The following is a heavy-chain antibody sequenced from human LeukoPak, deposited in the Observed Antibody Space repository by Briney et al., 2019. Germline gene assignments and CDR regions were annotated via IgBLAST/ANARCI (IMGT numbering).Heavy chain of an antibody. CDR2: IYTSGCT. V-gene: IGHV4-4*07. CDR3: ARAMGYSDYQAVRTYYYYGMDV. CDR1: GGSISSYY. D-gene: IGHD4-11*01. J-gene: IGHJ6*02. Sequence: SETLSLTCTVSGGSISSYYWSWIRQPAGKGLEWIGRIYTSGCTNYNPSLKSRVTMSVDTSKNQFSLKLSSVTAADTAVYYCARAMGYSDYQAVRTYYYYGMDVWGQGTTVTVSS.